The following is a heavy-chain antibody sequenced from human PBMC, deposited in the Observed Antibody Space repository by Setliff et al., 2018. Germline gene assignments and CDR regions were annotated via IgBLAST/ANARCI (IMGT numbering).Heavy chain of an antibody. CDR1: GGTFSTYA. D-gene: IGHD6-13*01. V-gene: IGHV1-69*10. J-gene: IGHJ3*02. CDR2: IIPHLGLT. Sequence: GASVKVSCKASGGTFSTYAITWVRLAPGRGPEWMGGIIPHLGLTHFALNFQGRLSISADESTSTAYMELSSLRSEDTAVYYCARSSLLSEQQSDAFDIWGQGTMVTVSS. CDR3: ARSSLLSEQQSDAFDI.